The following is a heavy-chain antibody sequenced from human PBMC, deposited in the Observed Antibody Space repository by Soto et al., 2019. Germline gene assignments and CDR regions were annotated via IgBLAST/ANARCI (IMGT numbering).Heavy chain of an antibody. Sequence: QVQLVQSGAEVKKPGASVKVSCKASGYTFTSYDINWVRQATGQGLEWMGWMNPNSGNTGYAQKFQGRVTMTRSTAISKAYRERSSLRSEDKAVYYCPRPGYSSSWYYYYYYGMDVWGQGTTVTVSS. CDR2: MNPNSGNT. D-gene: IGHD6-13*01. J-gene: IGHJ6*02. CDR1: GYTFTSYD. CDR3: PRPGYSSSWYYYYYYGMDV. V-gene: IGHV1-8*01.